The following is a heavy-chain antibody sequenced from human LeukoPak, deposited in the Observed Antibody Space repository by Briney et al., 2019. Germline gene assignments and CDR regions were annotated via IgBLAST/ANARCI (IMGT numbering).Heavy chain of an antibody. D-gene: IGHD3-10*01. J-gene: IGHJ4*02. CDR1: GASISSYY. V-gene: IGHV4-59*08. CDR3: ASNYYGSGSLDY. Sequence: ASETLSLTCTVSGASISSYYWTWIRQPPGKELEWIGYIYYSGSTNYNPSLKSRVTISVDTSKNQFSLKLSSVTAADTAVYYCASNYYGSGSLDYWGQGTPVTVSS. CDR2: IYYSGST.